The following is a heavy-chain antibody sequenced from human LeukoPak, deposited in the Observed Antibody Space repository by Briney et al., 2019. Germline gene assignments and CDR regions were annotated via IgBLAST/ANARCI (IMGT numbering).Heavy chain of an antibody. J-gene: IGHJ4*02. CDR2: IWYGGSNK. V-gene: IGHV3-33*01. CDR3: ARSTRKYSSGWSLAY. CDR1: GFTFSSYG. D-gene: IGHD6-19*01. Sequence: GGSLRLSCAASGFTFSSYGMHWVRQAPGKGLEWVAVIWYGGSNKYYADSVKGRFTISRDNSKNTLYLQMNSLRAEDTAVYYCARSTRKYSSGWSLAYWGQGTLVTVSS.